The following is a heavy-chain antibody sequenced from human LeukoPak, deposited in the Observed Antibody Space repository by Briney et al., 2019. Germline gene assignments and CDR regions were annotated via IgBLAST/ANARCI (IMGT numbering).Heavy chain of an antibody. CDR2: ISYDGSNK. Sequence: GGSLRLSCAASGFTFSSYAMHWVRQAPGKGLEWVAVISYDGSNKYYADSVKGRFTISRDNSKNTLYLQMNSLRAEDTAVYYCARTRVFRDAFDIWGQGTMVTVSS. CDR1: GFTFSSYA. D-gene: IGHD3-3*01. J-gene: IGHJ3*02. V-gene: IGHV3-30-3*01. CDR3: ARTRVFRDAFDI.